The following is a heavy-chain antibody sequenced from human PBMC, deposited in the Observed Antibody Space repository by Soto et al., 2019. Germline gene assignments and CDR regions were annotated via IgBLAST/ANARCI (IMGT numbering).Heavy chain of an antibody. D-gene: IGHD3-3*01. CDR3: AKAPVLRFLEWLPSKFDP. J-gene: IGHJ5*02. CDR1: GFTFSSYA. V-gene: IGHV3-23*01. CDR2: ISGSGGST. Sequence: GGSLRLSCAASGFTFSSYAMSWVRQAPGKGLEWVSAISGSGGSTYYADSVKGRFTISRDNSKNTLYLQMNSLRAEDTAVYYCAKAPVLRFLEWLPSKFDPWGQGTLVTVSS.